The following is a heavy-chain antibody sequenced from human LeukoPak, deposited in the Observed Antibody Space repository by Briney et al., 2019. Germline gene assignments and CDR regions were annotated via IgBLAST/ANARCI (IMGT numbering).Heavy chain of an antibody. CDR3: ARFGELLENWFDP. CDR1: GYRFTSYW. Sequence: GESLKISFKGSGYRFTSYWIGWVRPMPGKGVEWMGIIYPGDSDTRYSPSFQGQVTISADKSISTAYLQWSSLKASDTAMYYCARFGELLENWFDPWGQGTLVTVSS. CDR2: IYPGDSDT. D-gene: IGHD3-10*01. V-gene: IGHV5-51*01. J-gene: IGHJ5*02.